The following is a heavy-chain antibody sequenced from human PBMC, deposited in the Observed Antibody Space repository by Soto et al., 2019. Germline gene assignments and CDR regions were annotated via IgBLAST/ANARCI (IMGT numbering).Heavy chain of an antibody. J-gene: IGHJ4*02. D-gene: IGHD3-22*01. CDR1: GFTCSNYY. Sequence: GGSLRLSCAASGFTCSNYYMSWIRQAPGKGLEWVSNISSSGSTIYYADSVKGRFTISRDNAKNSLYLQMNSLRAEATAVYDFPIAGVSYYDSSGYLDYWGQGTRVTV. CDR2: ISSSGSTI. V-gene: IGHV3-11*01. CDR3: PIAGVSYYDSSGYLDY.